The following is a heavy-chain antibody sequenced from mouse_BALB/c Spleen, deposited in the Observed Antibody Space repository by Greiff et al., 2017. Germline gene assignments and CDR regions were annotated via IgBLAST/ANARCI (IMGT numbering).Heavy chain of an antibody. CDR1: GYTFSSYW. V-gene: IGHV1-9*01. CDR2: ILPGSGST. J-gene: IGHJ4*01. CDR3: ARRRYPYAMDY. D-gene: IGHD2-14*01. Sequence: QVQLQQSGAELMKPGASVKISCKATGYTFSSYWIEWVKQRPGHGLEWIGEILPGSGSTNYNEKFKGKATFTADTSSNTAYMQLSSLTSEDSAVYYCARRRYPYAMDYWGQGTSVTVSS.